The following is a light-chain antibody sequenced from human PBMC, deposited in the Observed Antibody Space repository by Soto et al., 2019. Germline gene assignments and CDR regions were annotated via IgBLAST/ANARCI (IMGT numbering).Light chain of an antibody. CDR1: QSISSSY. CDR2: GAS. V-gene: IGKV3-20*01. J-gene: IGKJ1*01. Sequence: EIVLTQSPGTLSLSPGERATLSCRASQSISSSYLAWYQQKPGQAPRLLVSGASSRATGIPDRFSGSGSGIDFTLTISRLEPEDLAVYFCQQYGSSPWTFGQGTKVEIK. CDR3: QQYGSSPWT.